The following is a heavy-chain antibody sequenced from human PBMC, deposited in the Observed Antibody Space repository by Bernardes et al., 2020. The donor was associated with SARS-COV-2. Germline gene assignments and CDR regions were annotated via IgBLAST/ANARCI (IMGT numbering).Heavy chain of an antibody. CDR1: GFTFSSYT. CDR3: AKDLGTSTDY. Sequence: GGSLRLSCAASGFTFSSYTISWLRQAPGKGLEWVSRISGSGGSTYYTDSVKGRFTISRDNSKSMVYLEMNSLTAADTAVYYCAKDLGTSTDYWGQGTLVTVSS. J-gene: IGHJ4*02. V-gene: IGHV3-23*01. CDR2: ISGSGGST. D-gene: IGHD1-1*01.